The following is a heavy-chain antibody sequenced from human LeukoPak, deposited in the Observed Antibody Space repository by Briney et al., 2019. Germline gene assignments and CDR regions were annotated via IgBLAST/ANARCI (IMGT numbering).Heavy chain of an antibody. CDR1: GGSISSYY. CDR3: ARSSYSSGWTGY. CDR2: IYYSGST. D-gene: IGHD6-19*01. J-gene: IGHJ4*02. V-gene: IGHV4-59*01. Sequence: SETLSLTCTVSGGSISSYYWSWIRQPPGKGLEWIGYIYYSGSTNYNPSLKSRVTISVDTSKNQFSLKLSSVTAADTAVYYCARSSYSSGWTGYWGQGTLVTVSS.